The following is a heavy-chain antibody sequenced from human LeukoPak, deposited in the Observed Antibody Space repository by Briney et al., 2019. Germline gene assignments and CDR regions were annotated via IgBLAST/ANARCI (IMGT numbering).Heavy chain of an antibody. V-gene: IGHV3-11*01. CDR2: ISSSGSSI. CDR3: ARGYYAFDI. J-gene: IGHJ3*02. Sequence: NSGGSLRLSCTASGFTVSDNYMNWVRQAPGKGLEWVSYISSSGSSIYYADSVKGRFTISRDNAKNSLYLQMNSLRAEDTAVYYCARGYYAFDIWGQGTMVTVSS. CDR1: GFTVSDNY. D-gene: IGHD3-10*01.